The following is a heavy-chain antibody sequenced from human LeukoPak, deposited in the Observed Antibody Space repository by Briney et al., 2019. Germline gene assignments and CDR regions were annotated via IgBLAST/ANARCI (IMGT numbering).Heavy chain of an antibody. V-gene: IGHV1-46*01. Sequence: ASVKVSCKASGYTFTSYYMHWVRQAPGQGLEWMGIINPSGGSTSYAQKFQGRVTMTRDMSTSTVYMELSSLRSGDTAVYYCARRDNGDYVLDYWGQATLVTVSS. CDR1: GYTFTSYY. CDR2: INPSGGST. CDR3: ARRDNGDYVLDY. D-gene: IGHD4-17*01. J-gene: IGHJ4*02.